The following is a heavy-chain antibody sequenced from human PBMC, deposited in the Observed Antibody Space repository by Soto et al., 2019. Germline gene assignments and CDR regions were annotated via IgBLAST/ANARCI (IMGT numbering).Heavy chain of an antibody. V-gene: IGHV3-21*01. J-gene: IGHJ4*02. D-gene: IGHD3-22*01. CDR3: ARVTNRGYYDSSGYTHPLDY. Sequence: NHGGSLRLSCAASGFTFGSYSMNWVRQAPGKGLEWVSSISSSSSYIYYADSVKGRFTISRDNAKNSLYLQMNSLRAEDTAVYYCARVTNRGYYDSSGYTHPLDYWGQGTLVTVSS. CDR2: ISSSSSYI. CDR1: GFTFGSYS.